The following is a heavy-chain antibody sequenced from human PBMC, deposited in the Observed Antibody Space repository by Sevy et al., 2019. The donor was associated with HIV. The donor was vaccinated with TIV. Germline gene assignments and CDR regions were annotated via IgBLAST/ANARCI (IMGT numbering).Heavy chain of an antibody. CDR3: ARDGGSGYELILDY. D-gene: IGHD5-12*01. J-gene: IGHJ4*02. V-gene: IGHV1-2*02. Sequence: ASVKVSCKASGYTFTGYYMHWVRQAPGQGLEWMGWINPNSGDTNYAQKFQGRVTMTRDTSISTAYMELSRLRSDDTAVYYCARDGGSGYELILDYWGQGTLVTVSS. CDR1: GYTFTGYY. CDR2: INPNSGDT.